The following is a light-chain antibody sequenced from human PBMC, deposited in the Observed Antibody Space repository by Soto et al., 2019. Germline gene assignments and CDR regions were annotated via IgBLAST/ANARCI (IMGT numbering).Light chain of an antibody. CDR2: GNT. CDR3: QSCDSSLSGSGV. Sequence: QSVLTQPPSVSGAPGQRVTISCNGSRSNIGAGYDVHWYQQVPGTAPKLLIYGNTNRPSRVPDRFSGSKSATSASLAITGLQAEDEGDYYCQSCDSSLSGSGVFGTGTYVTVL. V-gene: IGLV1-40*01. CDR1: RSNIGAGYD. J-gene: IGLJ1*01.